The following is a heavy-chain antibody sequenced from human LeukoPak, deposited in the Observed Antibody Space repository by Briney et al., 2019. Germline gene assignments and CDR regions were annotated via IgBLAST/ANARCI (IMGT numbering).Heavy chain of an antibody. D-gene: IGHD1-26*01. CDR1: GFTFSSYA. CDR2: ISYDGSNK. V-gene: IGHV3-30*04. J-gene: IGHJ3*02. CDR3: ARESRGAGYWLGVDAFDI. Sequence: GRSLRLSCAASGFTFSSYAMHWVRQALGKGLEWVAVISYDGSNKYYADSVKGRFTISRDNSKNTLYLQMNSLRAEDTAVYYCARESRGAGYWLGVDAFDIWGQGTMVTVSS.